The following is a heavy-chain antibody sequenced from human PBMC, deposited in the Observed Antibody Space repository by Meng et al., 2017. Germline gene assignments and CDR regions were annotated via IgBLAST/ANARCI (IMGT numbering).Heavy chain of an antibody. D-gene: IGHD1-26*01. J-gene: IGHJ4*02. CDR2: AYYRSKWYH. CDR3: ARGSYSFDS. CDR1: GDSVSSNSAA. Sequence: QLQLQQSGPGLVKPSPPLSLSFAISGDSVSSNSAAWNWIRQSPSRGLEWLGRAYYRSKWYHDYAESVKSRISIDPDTSKNQFSLQLRSVTPEDSAVYYCARGSYSFDSWGQRTLVTVSS. V-gene: IGHV6-1*01.